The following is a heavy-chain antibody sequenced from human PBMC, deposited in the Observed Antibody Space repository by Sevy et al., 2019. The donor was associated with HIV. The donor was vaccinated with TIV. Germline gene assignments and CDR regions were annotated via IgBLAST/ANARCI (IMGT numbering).Heavy chain of an antibody. J-gene: IGHJ4*02. D-gene: IGHD5-12*01. CDR3: ARDGNIVATTMRGYFDY. CDR1: GFTVSRYA. CDR2: ISYDGSNK. Sequence: GGSLRLSCAASGFTVSRYAMHWVRQAPGKGLEWVAVISYDGSNKYYADSVKGRFTISRDNSKNTLYLQMNSLRAEDTAVYYCARDGNIVATTMRGYFDYWGQGTLVTVSS. V-gene: IGHV3-30-3*01.